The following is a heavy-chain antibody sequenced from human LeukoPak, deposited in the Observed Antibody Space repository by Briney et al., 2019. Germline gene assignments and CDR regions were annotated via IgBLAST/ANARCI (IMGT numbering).Heavy chain of an antibody. J-gene: IGHJ6*02. Sequence: PSETLSLTCTVSGGSISSGDYYWSWIRQPPRKGLEWIGYIYYSGSTYYNPSLKSRVTISVDTSKNQFSLKLSSVTAADTAVYYCARAPYRGGDCYSAWQSYYYYGMDVWGQGTTVTVSS. CDR2: IYYSGST. CDR3: ARAPYRGGDCYSAWQSYYYYGMDV. CDR1: GGSISSGDYY. D-gene: IGHD2-21*02. V-gene: IGHV4-30-4*01.